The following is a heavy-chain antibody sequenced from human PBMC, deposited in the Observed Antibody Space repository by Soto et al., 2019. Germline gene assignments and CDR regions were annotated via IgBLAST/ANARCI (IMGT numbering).Heavy chain of an antibody. CDR3: AKDKLYSNYEYYFDH. J-gene: IGHJ4*02. V-gene: IGHV3-9*01. D-gene: IGHD4-4*01. CDR2: ISWNSGTI. CDR1: GFTFSNYA. Sequence: EVQLVESGGGLVQPGRSLRLSCAASGFTFSNYAMHWVRQAPGKGLAWVSGISWNSGTIGYADSVKGRFTISRDNANNPLYLQMNRLRAEDTALYYCAKDKLYSNYEYYFDHWGQGTLVTVSS.